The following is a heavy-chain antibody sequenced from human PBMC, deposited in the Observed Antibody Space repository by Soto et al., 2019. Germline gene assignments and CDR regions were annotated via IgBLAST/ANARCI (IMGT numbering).Heavy chain of an antibody. D-gene: IGHD1-1*01. J-gene: IGHJ4*03. CDR1: GDSISIKTW. Sequence: SETLSLTCAVSGDSISIKTWWGWVRQPPGKGLEWIGEVHHTGRTNYSPSLKSRLIISIDKSKNQFSLELTSVTAADTAVYYCARAGDWKLDYWGQGTTVTVSS. CDR3: ARAGDWKLDY. CDR2: VHHTGRT. V-gene: IGHV4-4*02.